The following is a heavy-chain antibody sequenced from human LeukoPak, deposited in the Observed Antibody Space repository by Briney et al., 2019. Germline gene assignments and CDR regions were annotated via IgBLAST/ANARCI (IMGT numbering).Heavy chain of an antibody. V-gene: IGHV1-69*13. D-gene: IGHD3-10*01. CDR3: ARAYGGDYFDY. CDR1: GGTFSSYA. J-gene: IGHJ4*02. CDR2: IIPIFGTA. Sequence: GASVKVSCTASGGTFSSYAISWVRQAPGQGLEWMGGIIPIFGTANYAQKFQGRVTITADESTSTTYMELSSLRSEDTAVYYCARAYGGDYFDYWGQGTLVTVSS.